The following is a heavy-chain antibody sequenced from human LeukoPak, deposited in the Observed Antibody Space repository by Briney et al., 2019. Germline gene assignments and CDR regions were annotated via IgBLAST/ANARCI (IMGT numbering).Heavy chain of an antibody. CDR1: GYSISSGYY. D-gene: IGHD3-10*01. J-gene: IGHJ4*02. CDR2: IYYSGST. V-gene: IGHV4-30-4*08. CDR3: AGLGVRGVIKGVFGY. Sequence: SETLSLTCAVSGYSISSGYYWSWIRQPPGKGLEWIGYIYYSGSTYYNPSLKSRVTISVDTSKNQFSLKLSSVTAADTAVYYCAGLGVRGVIKGVFGYWGQGTLVTVSS.